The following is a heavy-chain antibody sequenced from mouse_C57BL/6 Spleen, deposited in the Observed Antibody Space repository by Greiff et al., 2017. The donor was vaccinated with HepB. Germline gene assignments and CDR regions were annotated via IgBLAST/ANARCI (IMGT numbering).Heavy chain of an antibody. V-gene: IGHV1-4*01. J-gene: IGHJ3*01. D-gene: IGHD2-3*01. CDR1: GYTFTSYT. Sequence: QVQLQQSGAELARPGASVKMSCKASGYTFTSYTMHWVKQRPGQGLEWIGYINPSSGYTKYNQKFKDKATLTADKSSSTAYMQLSSLTSEDSAVYYCARDDGHTPFAYWGQGTLVTVSA. CDR2: INPSSGYT. CDR3: ARDDGHTPFAY.